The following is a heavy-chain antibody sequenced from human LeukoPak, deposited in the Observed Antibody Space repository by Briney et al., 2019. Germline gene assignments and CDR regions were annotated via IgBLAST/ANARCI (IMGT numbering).Heavy chain of an antibody. J-gene: IGHJ4*02. CDR2: ISYSGTT. Sequence: SETLSLTCTVSGGSISSSGYYWGWVRQPPGGGLEWIGSISYSGTTYYNPSLKSRVTISLDTSKNQFSLRLSSMTAADTAVYYCARDQGYTTGFDRDYWGQGTLVTVSS. D-gene: IGHD1-1*01. CDR1: GGSISSSGYY. CDR3: ARDQGYTTGFDRDY. V-gene: IGHV4-39*07.